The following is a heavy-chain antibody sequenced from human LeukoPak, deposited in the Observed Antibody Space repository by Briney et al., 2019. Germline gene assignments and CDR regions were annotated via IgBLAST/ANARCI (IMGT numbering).Heavy chain of an antibody. V-gene: IGHV3-7*03. CDR3: ARDAYGDPRDAFDI. J-gene: IGHJ3*02. Sequence: GGSLRLSCVASGFTFSSYWMSWVRQAPGKGLEWVANIKQDGSEKYHVDSVKGRFTISRDNAKNSLYLQMNSLRAEDTAVYYCARDAYGDPRDAFDIWGQGTMVTVSS. D-gene: IGHD4-17*01. CDR1: GFTFSSYW. CDR2: IKQDGSEK.